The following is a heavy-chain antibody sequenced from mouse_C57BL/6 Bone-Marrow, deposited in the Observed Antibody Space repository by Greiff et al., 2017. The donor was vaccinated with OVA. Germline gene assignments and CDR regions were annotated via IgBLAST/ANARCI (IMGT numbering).Heavy chain of an antibody. CDR2: LSDGGSYT. Sequence: EVKLMESGGGLVKPGGSLKLSCAASGFTFSSYAMSWVRQTPEKRLEWVATLSDGGSYTYYPANVKGRFTISRDNAKNNLYLQMSHLKSEDTAMYYCARVSYDYDPDYWGQGTTLTVSS. V-gene: IGHV5-4*03. CDR3: ARVSYDYDPDY. CDR1: GFTFSSYA. D-gene: IGHD2-4*01. J-gene: IGHJ2*01.